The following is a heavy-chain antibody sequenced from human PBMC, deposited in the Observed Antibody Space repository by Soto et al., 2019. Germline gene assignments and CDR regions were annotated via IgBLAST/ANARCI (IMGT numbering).Heavy chain of an antibody. CDR2: IKQDGSEK. V-gene: IGHV3-7*01. J-gene: IGHJ4*02. D-gene: IGHD2-15*01. CDR1: GFTFSSYW. CDR3: ARDLPSPDCSGGSCYSPAGDY. Sequence: EVQLVESGGGLVQPGGSLRLSCAASGFTFSSYWMSWVRQAPGKGLEWVANIKQDGSEKYYVDSVKGRFTISRDNAKNSLYLQMNSLRAEDTAVYYCARDLPSPDCSGGSCYSPAGDYWGQGTLVTVSS.